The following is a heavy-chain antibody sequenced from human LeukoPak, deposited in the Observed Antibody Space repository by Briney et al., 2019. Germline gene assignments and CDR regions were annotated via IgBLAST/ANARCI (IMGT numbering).Heavy chain of an antibody. J-gene: IGHJ4*02. CDR2: MYHSGSF. Sequence: SETLSLTCAVLGGSISSNNWWSWVRQPPGKGLEWIGEMYHSGSFNYNPSLKSRVTMSIDKSNNQFSLKLTSVTAADTAIYYCARDVGARLPGYWGQGTLVTVSS. CDR3: ARDVGARLPGY. CDR1: GGSISSNNW. V-gene: IGHV4-4*02. D-gene: IGHD6-6*01.